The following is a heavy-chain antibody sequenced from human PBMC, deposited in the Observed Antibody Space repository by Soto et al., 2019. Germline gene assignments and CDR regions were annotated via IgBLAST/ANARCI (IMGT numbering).Heavy chain of an antibody. J-gene: IGHJ4*02. D-gene: IGHD4-17*01. V-gene: IGHV1-69*01. CDR1: GGSFSSYA. CDR2: IIPMFHTP. CDR3: ARGSLFGDYGDFDH. Sequence: QVQLVQSGAEVKKPGSSVKVSCKVSGGSFSSYAVSWVRQAPGQGLEWMGGIIPMFHTPNYAQMYQDRVFINADEATSTVYMELTSRRSDDTAIYYCARGSLFGDYGDFDHWGQGTLVTVSS.